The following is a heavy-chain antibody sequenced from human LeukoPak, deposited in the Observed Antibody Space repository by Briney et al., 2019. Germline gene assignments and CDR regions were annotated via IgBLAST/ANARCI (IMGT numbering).Heavy chain of an antibody. CDR2: INHSGST. CDR1: GGSFSGYY. D-gene: IGHD3-10*01. J-gene: IGHJ6*03. CDR3: ARRLTGSDYYVDV. Sequence: SETLSLTCAVYGGSFSGYYWSWIRQPPGKGLEWIGDINHSGSTNYNPSLKSRVTISVDTSKYQFPLKLSSGTAADTAVYYCARRLTGSDYYVDVWGKGTMVTVSS. V-gene: IGHV4-34*01.